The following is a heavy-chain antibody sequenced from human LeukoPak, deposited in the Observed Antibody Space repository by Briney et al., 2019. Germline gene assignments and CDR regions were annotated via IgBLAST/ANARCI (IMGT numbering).Heavy chain of an antibody. J-gene: IGHJ6*02. CDR1: GYSFTNYW. CDR2: IFPGDSDT. D-gene: IGHD3-10*01. V-gene: IGHV5-51*01. CDR3: ARRDGPGCYYGYHGMDV. Sequence: GESLKISCKGSGYSFTNYWIGWVRQIPGKGLEWMGIIFPGDSDTRYSPSFLGQVTISADKSLSTAYLQWSSLKASDSAMYYCARRDGPGCYYGYHGMDVWGQGTSVIVSS.